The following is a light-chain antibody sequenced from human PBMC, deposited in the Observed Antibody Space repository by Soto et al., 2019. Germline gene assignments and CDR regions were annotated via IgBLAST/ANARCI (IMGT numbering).Light chain of an antibody. CDR2: GAS. CDR3: QQYNNWPPWT. J-gene: IGKJ1*01. CDR1: QSVSSS. Sequence: EIVMTQSPATLSVSPGERATLSCRASQSVSSSLAWYQQKPGQAPRLLIYGASTRATGIPARFSGSGSGTEFTLTISILQSEDFAVYYCQQYNNWPPWTFGQGTKV. V-gene: IGKV3-15*01.